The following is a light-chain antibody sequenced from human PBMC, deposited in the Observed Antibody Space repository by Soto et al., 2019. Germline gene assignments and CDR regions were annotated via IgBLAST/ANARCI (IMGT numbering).Light chain of an antibody. CDR1: QSVGSN. J-gene: IGKJ4*01. CDR3: QQYGDWPLT. Sequence: EIVLTQSPATLSVSPGERATLSCRASQSVGSNFAWYQQKPGQAPRLLIFASSTRATGVPARFSGRGPGTEFTLTISSLQSEDFAVYYCQQYGDWPLTFGGGAKVEIE. CDR2: ASS. V-gene: IGKV3-15*01.